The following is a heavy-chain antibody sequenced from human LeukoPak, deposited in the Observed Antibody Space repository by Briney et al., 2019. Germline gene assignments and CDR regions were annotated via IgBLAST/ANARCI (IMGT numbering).Heavy chain of an antibody. Sequence: GGSLRLSCAASGFTVSSNYMSWVRQAPGKGLEWVSVIYSGGSTYYADSVKGRFTISRDNSKNTLYLQMNSLRAEDTAVYYCARVIPDSSSWYWDVYYYYGMDVWGQGTTVTVSS. CDR3: ARVIPDSSSWYWDVYYYYGMDV. CDR1: GFTVSSNY. J-gene: IGHJ6*02. D-gene: IGHD6-13*01. V-gene: IGHV3-66*01. CDR2: IYSGGST.